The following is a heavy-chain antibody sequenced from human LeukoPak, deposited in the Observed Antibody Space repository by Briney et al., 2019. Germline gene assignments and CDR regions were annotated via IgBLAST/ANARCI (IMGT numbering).Heavy chain of an antibody. V-gene: IGHV3-23*01. Sequence: GGTLRLSCAASGFTFSSFGMSWVRQAPGQGLEWCSAISSSGGSTSYADAVKARFTISRDNSKNTLFLKMNRLRAEDTSVYYCAKDGGMLWFGELSHFDYWGQGTLVTVSS. CDR3: AKDGGMLWFGELSHFDY. CDR1: GFTFSSFG. CDR2: ISSSGGST. J-gene: IGHJ4*02. D-gene: IGHD3-10*01.